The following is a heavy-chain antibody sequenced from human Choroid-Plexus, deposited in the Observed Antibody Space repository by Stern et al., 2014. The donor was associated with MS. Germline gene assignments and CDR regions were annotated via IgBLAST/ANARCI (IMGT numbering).Heavy chain of an antibody. D-gene: IGHD2/OR15-2a*01. CDR3: AKDRQYLTYFFDH. V-gene: IGHV3-30*18. CDR1: GFTFGSCA. Sequence: VQLVESGGGVVQPGRPLRLSCVASGFTFGSCAMHWVRQAQGKGLERVAGVSYYASNKYYADSVKGRFTISRDNSQNTLYMQMSSLRPEDTAVYYCAKDRQYLTYFFDHWGQGSLVTVSS. CDR2: VSYYASNK. J-gene: IGHJ5*02.